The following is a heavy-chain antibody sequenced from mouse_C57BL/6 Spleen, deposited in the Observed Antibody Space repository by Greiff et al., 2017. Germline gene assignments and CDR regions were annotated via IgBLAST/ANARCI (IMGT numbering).Heavy chain of an antibody. CDR3: ASQCITTVVAVDY. V-gene: IGHV1-85*01. J-gene: IGHJ2*01. CDR1: GYTFTSYD. Sequence: VQLQQSGPELVKPGASVKLSCKASGYTFTSYDINWVKQRPGQGLEWIGWIYPSDGSTKYNEKFKGKATLTVDTSSSTAYMGLNSLTSEDSAVYFSASQCITTVVAVDYWGQGTTLTVSS. CDR2: IYPSDGST. D-gene: IGHD1-1*01.